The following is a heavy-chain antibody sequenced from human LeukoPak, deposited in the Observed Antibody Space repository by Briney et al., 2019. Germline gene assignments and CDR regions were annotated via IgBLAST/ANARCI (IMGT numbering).Heavy chain of an antibody. CDR1: GFTFSSYG. CDR3: AKAIIYCSSTSCYENSDAFDI. V-gene: IGHV3-30*18. J-gene: IGHJ3*02. CDR2: ISYDGSNK. D-gene: IGHD2-2*01. Sequence: PGRSLRLSCAASGFTFSSYGMHWVRQAPGKGLEWVAVISYDGSNKYYADSVKGRFTISRDNSKNTLYLQMTSLRAEDTAVYYRAKAIIYCSSTSCYENSDAFDIWGQGTMVTVSS.